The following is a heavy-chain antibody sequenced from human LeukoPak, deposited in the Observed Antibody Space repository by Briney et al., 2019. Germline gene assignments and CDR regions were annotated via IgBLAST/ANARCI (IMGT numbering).Heavy chain of an antibody. D-gene: IGHD3-9*01. CDR2: INPNSGGT. J-gene: IGHJ6*02. Sequence: GASVKVSCKASGYTFTGYYMHWVRQAPGQGLEWMGWINPNSGGTNYAQKFQGRATMTRDTSISTAYMELSRLRSDDTAVYYCARERAVYDILTGYYGYYYYGMDVWGQGTTVTVSS. CDR1: GYTFTGYY. V-gene: IGHV1-2*02. CDR3: ARERAVYDILTGYYGYYYYGMDV.